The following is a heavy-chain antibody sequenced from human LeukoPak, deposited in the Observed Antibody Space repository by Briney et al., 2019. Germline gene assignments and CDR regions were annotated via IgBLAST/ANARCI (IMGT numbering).Heavy chain of an antibody. V-gene: IGHV4-34*01. CDR3: ARHRSGYYTDY. J-gene: IGHJ4*02. D-gene: IGHD3-3*01. Sequence: SETLSLTCAVYGGSFSGYYWSWIRQPPGKGLEWTGEINHSGSTNYNPSLKSRVTISVDTSKNQFSPKLSSVTAADTAVYYYARHRSGYYTDYWGQGTLVTVSS. CDR1: GGSFSGYY. CDR2: INHSGST.